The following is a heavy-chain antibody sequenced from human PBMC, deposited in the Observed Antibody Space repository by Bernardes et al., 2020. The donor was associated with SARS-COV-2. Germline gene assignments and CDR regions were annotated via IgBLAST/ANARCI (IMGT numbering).Heavy chain of an antibody. CDR2: IYPGDSDG. CDR1: GHRLTNYW. D-gene: IGHD1-26*01. Sequence: GESLKISCKVSGHRLTNYWIGWVRQMPGNGLECMGVIYPGDSDGRYSPSFQGQVTISADKSISTAYLQWRSLKASDTAMYYCVSMGEQVGVDFWGQGTLVTVSS. J-gene: IGHJ4*02. V-gene: IGHV5-51*01. CDR3: VSMGEQVGVDF.